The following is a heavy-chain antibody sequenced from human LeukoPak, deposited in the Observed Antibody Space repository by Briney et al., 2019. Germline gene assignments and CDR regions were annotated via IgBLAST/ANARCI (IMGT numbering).Heavy chain of an antibody. Sequence: GASVKVSCKASGGPFSSYVISWVRQAPGQGLEWMGGIIPMFGTANYAQKFQGRVTVTADESTSTAYMELSSLRSEDTAVYYCAREPLDSGGNAFDYWGQGTLVTVSS. CDR1: GGPFSSYV. D-gene: IGHD4-23*01. CDR2: IIPMFGTA. V-gene: IGHV1-69*13. J-gene: IGHJ4*02. CDR3: AREPLDSGGNAFDY.